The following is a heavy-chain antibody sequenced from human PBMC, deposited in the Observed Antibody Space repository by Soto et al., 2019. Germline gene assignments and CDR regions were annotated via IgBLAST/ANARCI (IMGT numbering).Heavy chain of an antibody. CDR3: ARGPSLFGVGMLHYYGMDV. J-gene: IGHJ6*02. D-gene: IGHD3-3*01. CDR2: IYTSGST. V-gene: IGHV4-4*07. Sequence: PSETLSLTCTVSGGSISSYYWSWIRQPAGKGLEWIGRIYTSGSTNYNPSLKSRVTMSVDTSKNQFSLKLSSVTAADTAVYYCARGPSLFGVGMLHYYGMDVWGQGTTVTVSS. CDR1: GGSISSYY.